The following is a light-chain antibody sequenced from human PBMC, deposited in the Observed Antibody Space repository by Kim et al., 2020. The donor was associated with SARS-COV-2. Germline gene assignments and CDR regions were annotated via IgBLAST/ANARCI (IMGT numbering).Light chain of an antibody. CDR2: DAS. CDR1: ESINSDF. J-gene: IGKJ3*01. Sequence: PGERAPLSCRATESINSDFLAWYQQTPGQAPRLLIYDASSRATGIPDRFSGSGSGTDFTLTISRLETEDFAVYYCQQYGSSPFTFGPGTKVDIK. CDR3: QQYGSSPFT. V-gene: IGKV3-20*01.